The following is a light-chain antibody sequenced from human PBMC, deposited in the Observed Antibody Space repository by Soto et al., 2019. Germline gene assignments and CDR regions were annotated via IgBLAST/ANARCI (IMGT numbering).Light chain of an antibody. J-gene: IGLJ1*01. Sequence: QSALTQPASGSGSPGQSSTISCTGTSGDIGIYNRVSWYQQHPGKAPKLIIYEVTDRPSGVSNRFSGSKSGNTTSLPISGLQAEDEAEYYCSSYPNINTRACVFGTGTKVTVL. CDR2: EVT. V-gene: IGLV2-14*01. CDR1: SGDIGIYNR. CDR3: SSYPNINTRACV.